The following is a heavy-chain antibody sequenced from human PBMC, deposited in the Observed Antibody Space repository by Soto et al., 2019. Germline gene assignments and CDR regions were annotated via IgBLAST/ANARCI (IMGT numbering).Heavy chain of an antibody. CDR2: ITGSGADT. Sequence: LRLSCAASGFTFSSYSMSWVRQAPGKGLEWVSVITGSGADTYYADSVKGRFTISRDNSKNTLYLQMNSLRAEDTAVYYCAKKNGGQRPCDSWGQGTLVTVSS. CDR3: AKKNGGQRPCDS. J-gene: IGHJ4*02. V-gene: IGHV3-23*01. CDR1: GFTFSSYS. D-gene: IGHD1-1*01.